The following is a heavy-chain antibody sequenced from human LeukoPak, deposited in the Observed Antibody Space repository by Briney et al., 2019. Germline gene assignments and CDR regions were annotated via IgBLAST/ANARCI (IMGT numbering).Heavy chain of an antibody. D-gene: IGHD5-12*01. CDR3: ARGGYYFDY. V-gene: IGHV4-59*01. J-gene: IGHJ4*02. CDR1: GGSISSYY. CDR2: IYYSGST. Sequence: SETLSLTCTVSGGSISSYYWSWIRQPPGKGLEWIGYIYYSGSTNYNPSLKSRVTISVDTSKNQFSLKLSSATAADTAVYYCARGGYYFDYWGPGTLVTVSS.